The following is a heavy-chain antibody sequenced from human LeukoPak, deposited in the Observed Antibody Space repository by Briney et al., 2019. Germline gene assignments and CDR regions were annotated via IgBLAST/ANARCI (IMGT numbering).Heavy chain of an antibody. CDR2: IDSDGSNT. J-gene: IGHJ4*02. V-gene: IGHV3-74*01. Sequence: PGGSLRLSCAASGFTFNNYWMHWVRQAPGKGLVWVSRIDSDGSNTNYADSVKGRFTISRDNAKDSLYLQMNSLRAEDTAVYYCARGFLDSWGQGTLVTVSS. CDR3: ARGFLDS. D-gene: IGHD3-3*01. CDR1: GFTFNNYW.